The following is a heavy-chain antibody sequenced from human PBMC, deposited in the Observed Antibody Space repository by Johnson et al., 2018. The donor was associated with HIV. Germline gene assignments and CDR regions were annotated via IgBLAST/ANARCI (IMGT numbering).Heavy chain of an antibody. V-gene: IGHV3-30*02. J-gene: IGHJ3*02. CDR1: GFTFSSYG. Sequence: QVLLVESGGGVVQPGGSLRLSCAASGFTFSSYGMHWVRQAPGKGLEWVAFIRYDGSNKYYADSVKGRFTISRDNSKNTLYLQMNSLRAEDTGVYYCAKAVAARPQGNDGAFDIWGQGTEVTVSS. CDR3: AKAVAARPQGNDGAFDI. D-gene: IGHD6-6*01. CDR2: IRYDGSNK.